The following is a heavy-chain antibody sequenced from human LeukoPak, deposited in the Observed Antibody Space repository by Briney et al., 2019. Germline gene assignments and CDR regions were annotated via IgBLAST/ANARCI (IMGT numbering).Heavy chain of an antibody. D-gene: IGHD6-19*01. CDR1: GYTFTGYY. Sequence: ASVKVSCKASGYTFTGYYMHWVRQAPGQGLEWMGRIIPILGIANYAQKFQGRVTITADKSTSTAYMELSSLRSEDTAVYYCAGGGNIAVAGLYDYWGQGTLVTVSS. V-gene: IGHV1-69*02. CDR3: AGGGNIAVAGLYDY. J-gene: IGHJ4*02. CDR2: IIPILGIA.